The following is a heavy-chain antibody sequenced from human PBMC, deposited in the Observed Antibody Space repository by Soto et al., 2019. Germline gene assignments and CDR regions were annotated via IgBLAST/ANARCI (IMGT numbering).Heavy chain of an antibody. CDR2: IWYDGSKK. CDR3: ASEYCSGGRCYYYGMDV. D-gene: IGHD2-15*01. J-gene: IGHJ6*02. Sequence: QVQLVESGGGVVQPGRSLRLSCAASGFTFSSYGMHWVRQAPGKGLEWVAVIWYDGSKKYYADSVKGRFTISRDNSKNTLYLQMNSLRAEDTAVYYCASEYCSGGRCYYYGMDVGGQGTTVTVSS. CDR1: GFTFSSYG. V-gene: IGHV3-33*01.